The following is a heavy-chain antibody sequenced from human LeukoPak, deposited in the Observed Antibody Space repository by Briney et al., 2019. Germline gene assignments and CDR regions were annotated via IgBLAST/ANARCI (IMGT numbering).Heavy chain of an antibody. V-gene: IGHV1-18*01. CDR2: INTHNGNT. CDR3: ARDTPQHLKRYDY. CDR1: GYNFDKFG. D-gene: IGHD6-13*01. Sequence: VASVKVSRKASGYNFDKFGIAWVRQAPGQGLEWMGWINTHNGNTKYAQQYQGRVTMTTDTSTSTVYMELRSLRSDDTAVYFCARDTPQHLKRYDYWGQGTQVTVSS. J-gene: IGHJ4*02.